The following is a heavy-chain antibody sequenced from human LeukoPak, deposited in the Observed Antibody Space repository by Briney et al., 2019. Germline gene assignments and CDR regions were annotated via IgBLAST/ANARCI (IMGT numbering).Heavy chain of an antibody. Sequence: SQTLSLTCAISGDSVSSNSAAWNWIRQSPSRGLEWLGRTYYRSKWYNDYAVSVKSRITINPDTSKNQFSLQLNSVTPEDTAVYYCARVPGVGGYSSSNFDYWGQGTLVTVSS. CDR1: GDSVSSNSAA. D-gene: IGHD6-6*01. CDR3: ARVPGVGGYSSSNFDY. CDR2: TYYRSKWYN. V-gene: IGHV6-1*01. J-gene: IGHJ4*02.